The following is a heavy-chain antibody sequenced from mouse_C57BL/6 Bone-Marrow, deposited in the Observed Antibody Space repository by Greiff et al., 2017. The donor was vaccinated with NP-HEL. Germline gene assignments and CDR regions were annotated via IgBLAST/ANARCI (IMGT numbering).Heavy chain of an antibody. D-gene: IGHD2-4*01. J-gene: IGHJ3*01. CDR1: GYTFTSYW. CDR3: ARRDYDEGALAY. CDR2: IHPNSGST. Sequence: QVQLQQPGAELVKPGASVKLSCKASGYTFTSYWMHWVKQRPGQGLEWIGMIHPNSGSTNYNEKFKSKATLTVDKSSSTVYMQLSSLTTKDSAVYYCARRDYDEGALAYWGQGTLVTVSA. V-gene: IGHV1-64*01.